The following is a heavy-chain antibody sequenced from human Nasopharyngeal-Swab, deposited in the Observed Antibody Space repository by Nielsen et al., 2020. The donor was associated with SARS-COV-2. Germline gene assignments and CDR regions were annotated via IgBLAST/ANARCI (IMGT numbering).Heavy chain of an antibody. J-gene: IGHJ4*02. V-gene: IGHV3-43*01. CDR1: GFTFDDYT. CDR2: ISWDGGST. Sequence: GGSLRLSCAASGFTFDDYTMHWVRQAPGKGLEWVSLISWDGGSTYYADSVKGRFTISRDNSKNSLYLQMNSLRTEDTALYYCAKDMAPSGYDYPSYFDYWGQGTLATVSS. CDR3: AKDMAPSGYDYPSYFDY. D-gene: IGHD5-12*01.